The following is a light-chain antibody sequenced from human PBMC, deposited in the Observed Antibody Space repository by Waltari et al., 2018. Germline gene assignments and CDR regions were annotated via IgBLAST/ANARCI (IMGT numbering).Light chain of an antibody. V-gene: IGKV3-20*01. CDR1: QRVGGT. Sequence: EVVLTQSPGTLTLSPGERATLPCRASQRVGGTLACYQQKPGQAPRLLLYGASIRAPGTPDRFSGTGSGTDFSLTISRLEPEYLAVYYCQHYVRLPATFGQGTKVEIK. CDR3: QHYVRLPAT. CDR2: GAS. J-gene: IGKJ1*01.